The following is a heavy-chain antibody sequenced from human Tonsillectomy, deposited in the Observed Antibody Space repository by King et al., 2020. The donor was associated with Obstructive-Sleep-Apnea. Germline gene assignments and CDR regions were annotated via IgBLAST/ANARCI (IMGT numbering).Heavy chain of an antibody. J-gene: IGHJ6*02. CDR3: ARRGVSGWGYYYGMDV. CDR1: GYSFTSYW. V-gene: IGHV5-10-1*03. D-gene: IGHD6-19*01. CDR2: IDPSDSYT. Sequence: VQLVQSGAEVKKPGESLRISCKGSGYSFTSYWISWVRQMPGKGLEWMGRIDPSDSYTNYSPSFQGHVTISADKSISTASLQGSSLKASDTAMYYCARRGVSGWGYYYGMDVWGQGTTVTVSS.